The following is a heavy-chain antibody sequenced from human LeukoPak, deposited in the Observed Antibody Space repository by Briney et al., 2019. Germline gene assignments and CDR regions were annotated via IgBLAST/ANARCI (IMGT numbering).Heavy chain of an antibody. J-gene: IGHJ5*02. CDR3: VTAGGNDSSGYDWFDP. CDR1: GYTFTSYY. D-gene: IGHD3-22*01. CDR2: INPSGGST. V-gene: IGHV1-46*01. Sequence: ASVEVSCKASGYTFTSYYMHWVRQAPGQGLEWMGIINPSGGSTSYAQKFQGRVTMTRDMSTSTVYMELSSLRSEDTAVYYCVTAGGNDSSGYDWFDPWGQGTLVTVSS.